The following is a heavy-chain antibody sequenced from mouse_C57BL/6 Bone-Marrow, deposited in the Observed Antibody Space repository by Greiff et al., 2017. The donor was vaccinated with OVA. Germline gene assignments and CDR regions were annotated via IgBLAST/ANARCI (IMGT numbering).Heavy chain of an antibody. J-gene: IGHJ3*01. CDR3: ARGNYDYDWFAD. Sequence: QVQLQQPGAELVKPGASVKMSCKASGYTFTSYWITWVKQRPGQGLEWIGDIYPGSGSTNYNEKFKSKATLTVDTSSSTAYMQLSSLTSEDSAVYYCARGNYDYDWFADWGQGTLVTVA. D-gene: IGHD2-4*01. CDR1: GYTFTSYW. V-gene: IGHV1-55*01. CDR2: IYPGSGST.